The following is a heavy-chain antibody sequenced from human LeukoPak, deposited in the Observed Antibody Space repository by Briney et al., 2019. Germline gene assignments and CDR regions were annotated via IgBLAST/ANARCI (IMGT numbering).Heavy chain of an antibody. D-gene: IGHD5-24*01. Sequence: PGGSLRLSCAASGFIFSHYAMHWVRQAPGKGLEWVAVISNDGSNKYSADFVKGRFIISRDNAKSTLYLQMNSLRAEDTAVYYCASRGDGYNFRGLDIWGQGTKVTVSS. CDR3: ASRGDGYNFRGLDI. V-gene: IGHV3-30*03. J-gene: IGHJ3*02. CDR2: ISNDGSNK. CDR1: GFIFSHYA.